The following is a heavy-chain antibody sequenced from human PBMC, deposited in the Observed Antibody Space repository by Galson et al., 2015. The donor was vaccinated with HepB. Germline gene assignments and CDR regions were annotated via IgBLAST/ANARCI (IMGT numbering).Heavy chain of an antibody. J-gene: IGHJ3*01. Sequence: SVKVSCKASGGTFSSDGISWVRQAPGQGLEWMGRINPNSGIAVYAESFQGRVAMTADTSISTAYMELTWLKFDDTALYYCARASLFWNNRESDAFDVWGPGTMVTVSS. CDR3: ARASLFWNNRESDAFDV. CDR1: GGTFSSDG. D-gene: IGHD3-3*01. V-gene: IGHV1-2*06. CDR2: INPNSGIA.